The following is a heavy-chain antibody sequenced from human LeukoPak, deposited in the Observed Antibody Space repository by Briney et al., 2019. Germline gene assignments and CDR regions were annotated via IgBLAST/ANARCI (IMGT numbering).Heavy chain of an antibody. CDR2: INWNGGST. Sequence: GGSLRLSCAASGFTFDDYGMSWVRHAPGKGLEWVSGINWNGGSTGYADSVKGRFTISRDNAKNSLYLQMNSLRAEDTALYYCAREGVGYCSSTSCHLDYWGQGTLVTVSS. J-gene: IGHJ4*02. CDR3: AREGVGYCSSTSCHLDY. V-gene: IGHV3-20*04. D-gene: IGHD2-2*01. CDR1: GFTFDDYG.